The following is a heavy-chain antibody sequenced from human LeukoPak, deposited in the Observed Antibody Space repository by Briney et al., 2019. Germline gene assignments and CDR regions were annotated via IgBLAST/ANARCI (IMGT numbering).Heavy chain of an antibody. CDR2: IYPGDSDT. D-gene: IGHD1-26*01. V-gene: IGHV5-51*01. CDR3: ARRATIQMYYFDY. Sequence: GESLKISCKGSGYSLTSYWIGWVRQMPGKGLEWIGIIYPGDSDTRYSPSFQGQVTISADKSISTAYLQWSSLKASDTAVYYCARRATIQMYYFDYWGQGTLVTVSS. J-gene: IGHJ4*02. CDR1: GYSLTSYW.